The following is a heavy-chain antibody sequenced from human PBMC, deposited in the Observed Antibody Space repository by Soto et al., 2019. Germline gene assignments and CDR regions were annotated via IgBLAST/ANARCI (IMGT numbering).Heavy chain of an antibody. CDR3: AREWGLLPYYVMNV. CDR2: TSYTGRT. D-gene: IGHD7-27*01. V-gene: IGHV4-61*03. CDR1: GDSVTSGSYY. J-gene: IGHJ6*02. Sequence: SETLSLTCIVSGDSVTSGSYYWTWLRQPPGKGLEWIGYTSYTGRTKYNPSLQSRVTISVDTSKNDFSLNLSSVTAADTAVYFCAREWGLLPYYVMNVWGHGTAVTVSS.